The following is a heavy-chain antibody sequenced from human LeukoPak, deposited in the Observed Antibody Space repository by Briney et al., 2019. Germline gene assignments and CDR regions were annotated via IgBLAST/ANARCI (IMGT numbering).Heavy chain of an antibody. CDR2: INPNSGGT. Sequence: ASVKVSCKASGYTFTGYYMDWVRQAPGQGLEWMGWINPNSGGTNYAQKFQGWVTMTRDTSISTAYMELSRLRSDDTAVYYCARADSGSSWGYGMDVWGQGTTVTVSS. CDR3: ARADSGSSWGYGMDV. D-gene: IGHD6-13*01. J-gene: IGHJ6*02. V-gene: IGHV1-2*04. CDR1: GYTFTGYY.